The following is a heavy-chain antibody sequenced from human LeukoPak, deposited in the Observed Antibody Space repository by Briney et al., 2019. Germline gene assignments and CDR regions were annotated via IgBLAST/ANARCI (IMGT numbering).Heavy chain of an antibody. Sequence: GGSLRLSCAASGFTFSSYWMHWVRQAPGEGLIWVSRITGDASDTSYADSVKGRFTISRDNAKNTVELQMHSPRVDDTAVYFCAGGPYLSDWGQGTLVTVSP. V-gene: IGHV3-74*01. D-gene: IGHD2/OR15-2a*01. CDR3: AGGPYLSD. CDR1: GFTFSSYW. J-gene: IGHJ4*02. CDR2: ITGDASDT.